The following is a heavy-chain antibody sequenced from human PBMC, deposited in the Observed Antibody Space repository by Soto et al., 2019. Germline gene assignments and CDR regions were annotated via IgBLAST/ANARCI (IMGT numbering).Heavy chain of an antibody. CDR2: IYYSGST. D-gene: IGHD1-26*01. V-gene: IGHV4-39*01. CDR1: GGSISSSSYY. CDR3: ARCMVGAIDY. J-gene: IGHJ4*02. Sequence: SETLSLTCTVSGGSISSSSYYWGWIRQPPGKGLEWIGSIYYSGSTYYNPSLKSRVTISVDTSKNQFSLKLSSVTAADTAVYYCARCMVGAIDYWGQGTLVTVS.